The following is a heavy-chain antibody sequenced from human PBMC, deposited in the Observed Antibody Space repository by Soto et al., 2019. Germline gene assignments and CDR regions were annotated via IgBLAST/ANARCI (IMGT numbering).Heavy chain of an antibody. D-gene: IGHD6-13*01. J-gene: IGHJ5*02. CDR1: GFTFSNYA. CDR2: ISTTGGIT. CDR3: EAAAATDSFDP. Sequence: GGSLRLSCAASGFTFSNYAMSWVRQAPGKGLEWVSGISTTGGITYYADSVRGRFTISRDNSKNTLCLQMNSLRADDTAVYYCEAAAATDSFDPWGQGTLVTVSS. V-gene: IGHV3-23*01.